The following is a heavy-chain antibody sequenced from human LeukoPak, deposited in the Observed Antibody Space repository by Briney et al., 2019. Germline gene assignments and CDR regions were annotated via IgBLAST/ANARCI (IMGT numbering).Heavy chain of an antibody. J-gene: IGHJ4*02. D-gene: IGHD4-17*01. CDR1: GGSIRYSGYY. CDR3: GRDLEENGVTH. V-gene: IGHV4-39*07. CDR2: IHSSGST. Sequence: SETLSLTCSVAGGSIRYSGYYWTWIRQPPGKGLEWIGNIHSSGSTDYNPSLKSRVTMSVDTSKNEFSLRVNSVTAADTAVYYCGRDLEENGVTHWGLGTLVTVSS.